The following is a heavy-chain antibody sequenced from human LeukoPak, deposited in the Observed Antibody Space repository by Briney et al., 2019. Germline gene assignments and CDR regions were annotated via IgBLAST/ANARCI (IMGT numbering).Heavy chain of an antibody. CDR3: ARAVYYYGSGTIGAFDY. D-gene: IGHD3-10*01. CDR1: GGSISSSNW. Sequence: SETLSLTCAVSGGSISSSNWWSWVRQPPGKGLEWIGEIYHSGSTNYNPSLKSRVTISVDKSKNQFSLKLSSVTAADTAVYYCARAVYYYGSGTIGAFDYWGQGTLVTVSS. CDR2: IYHSGST. J-gene: IGHJ4*02. V-gene: IGHV4-4*02.